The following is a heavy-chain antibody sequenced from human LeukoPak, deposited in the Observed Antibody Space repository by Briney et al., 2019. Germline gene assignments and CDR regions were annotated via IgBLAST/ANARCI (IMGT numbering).Heavy chain of an antibody. V-gene: IGHV3-7*01. J-gene: IGHJ4*02. CDR3: VRDGGVSGYDLLDY. D-gene: IGHD5-12*01. CDR2: INQDGSEE. CDR1: GFTFSNYW. Sequence: GGSLRLSCAASGFTFSNYWMSWVRQAPGKGLEWVAHINQDGSEEHYMDSVKARFIISRDNAKNSLSLQMDSLRAEDTAVYYCVRDGGVSGYDLLDYWGQGTLVTVSS.